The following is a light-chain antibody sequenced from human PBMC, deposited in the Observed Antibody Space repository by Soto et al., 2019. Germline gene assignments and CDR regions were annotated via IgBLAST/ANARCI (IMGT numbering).Light chain of an antibody. J-gene: IGKJ1*01. CDR1: QSISSSF. CDR2: AAA. CDR3: QHYGDSRT. V-gene: IGKV3-20*01. Sequence: ELVLTQSPGTLSLSPGERATLSCRASQSISSSFLAWYQQKPGQAPRLLIYAAASRATGIPDRFSGSGSRTDFTLSISRLEHEDFAVYYCQHYGDSRTFGQGTKVEIK.